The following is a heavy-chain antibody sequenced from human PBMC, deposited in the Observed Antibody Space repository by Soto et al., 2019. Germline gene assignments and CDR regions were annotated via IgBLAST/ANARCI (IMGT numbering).Heavy chain of an antibody. CDR1: GYSFSSYW. V-gene: IGHV5-51*01. D-gene: IGHD3-9*01. J-gene: IGHJ4*02. CDR2: IYPGDSDT. CDR3: ARSGYDILTGYSD. Sequence: PGESLKISCKGSGYSFSSYWFGWVRQMPGKGLEWMGIIYPGDSDTRYSPSFQGQVTISADKSISTAYLQWSSLKASDTAMYYCARSGYDILTGYSDWGQGTLVTVSS.